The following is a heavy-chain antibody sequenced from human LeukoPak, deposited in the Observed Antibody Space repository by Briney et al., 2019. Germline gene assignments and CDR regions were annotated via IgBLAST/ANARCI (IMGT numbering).Heavy chain of an antibody. J-gene: IGHJ6*03. D-gene: IGHD6-19*01. V-gene: IGHV3-21*01. Sequence: GGTLRLSCAGSGFTFSRYSMNWFRQAPGKGLERVSSISSRSTNIFYADSVKGRFTISRDNAKNSLYLQMNSLGAEDTAVYYCARDAQWLVPEGYFYYMDVWGKGTTVTVSS. CDR1: GFTFSRYS. CDR2: ISSRSTNI. CDR3: ARDAQWLVPEGYFYYMDV.